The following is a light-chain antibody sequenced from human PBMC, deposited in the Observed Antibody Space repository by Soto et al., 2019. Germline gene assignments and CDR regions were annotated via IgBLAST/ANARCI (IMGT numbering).Light chain of an antibody. CDR2: GAS. Sequence: EIEMTQSPATLSLSPGERATLYCWASQSVSSNLAWYQQKPGQAPRLLIYGASTRVTGVPARFSGSGSGTEFIRVISSLQSEDFAVYYCQHYNNWPPWTLGQGTKVEIK. CDR3: QHYNNWPPWT. CDR1: QSVSSN. J-gene: IGKJ1*01. V-gene: IGKV3-15*01.